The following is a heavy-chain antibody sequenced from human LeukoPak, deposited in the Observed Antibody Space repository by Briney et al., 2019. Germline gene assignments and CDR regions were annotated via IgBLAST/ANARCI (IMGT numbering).Heavy chain of an antibody. V-gene: IGHV4-59*01. CDR2: VYNSGDT. Sequence: SETLSLTCTVSGGSMSAYFWSWIRQPPGKGLEWIGCVYNSGDTNYNPSLKSRLTISIDTSKNQFSLKLSSVTAADTAVYYCARRSSGWYHFDYWGQGTLVTVSS. CDR1: GGSMSAYF. J-gene: IGHJ4*02. D-gene: IGHD6-19*01. CDR3: ARRSSGWYHFDY.